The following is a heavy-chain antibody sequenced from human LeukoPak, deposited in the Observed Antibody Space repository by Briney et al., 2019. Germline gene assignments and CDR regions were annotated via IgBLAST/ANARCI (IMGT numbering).Heavy chain of an antibody. CDR2: IYYSGST. V-gene: IGHV4-59*01. CDR3: AVLVGATVNFDY. J-gene: IGHJ4*02. D-gene: IGHD1-26*01. CDR1: GGSISSYY. Sequence: PSETLSLTCAVSGGSISSYYWSWIRQPPGKGLEWIGYIYYSGSTNYNPSLKSRVTISVDTSKNQFSLKLSSVTAADTAVYYCAVLVGATVNFDYWGQGTLVTVSS.